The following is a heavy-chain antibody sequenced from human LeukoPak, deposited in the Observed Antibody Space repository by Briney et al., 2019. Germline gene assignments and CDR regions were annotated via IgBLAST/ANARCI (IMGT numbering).Heavy chain of an antibody. J-gene: IGHJ6*02. CDR1: GGSFSGYY. V-gene: IGHV4-34*01. D-gene: IGHD2-15*01. Sequence: SETLSPTCAVYGGSFSGYYWSWIRQPPGKGLEWIGEINHSGSTNYNPSLKSRVTISVDTSKNQFSLKLSSVTAADTAVYYCARVSNRGYCSGGSCYPPHYGMDVWGQGTTVTVSS. CDR3: ARVSNRGYCSGGSCYPPHYGMDV. CDR2: INHSGST.